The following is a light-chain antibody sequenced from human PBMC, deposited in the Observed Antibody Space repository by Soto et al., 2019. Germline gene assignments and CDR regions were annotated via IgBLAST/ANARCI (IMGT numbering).Light chain of an antibody. CDR1: QGISHY. Sequence: IQLTQSPSSLSASVGDRVTITCRASQGISHYLAWYQQKPGTAPKLLIYAGSTLQSGVPSRFSGSGSGTDFTLTISSLQPEDFASYYCQHLHSFPLTFGGGTTVEI. CDR3: QHLHSFPLT. V-gene: IGKV1-9*01. J-gene: IGKJ4*01. CDR2: AGS.